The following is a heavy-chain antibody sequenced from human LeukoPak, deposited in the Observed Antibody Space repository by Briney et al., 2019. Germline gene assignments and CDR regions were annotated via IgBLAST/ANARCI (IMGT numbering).Heavy chain of an antibody. CDR2: ISSSSGYT. V-gene: IGHV3-23*01. J-gene: IGHJ4*02. D-gene: IGHD3-10*01. CDR3: ASILLWYVYDY. CDR1: GFTFTYYA. Sequence: GGSLRLSCAASGFTFTYYAMSWVRQAPGKGLEWVSVISSSSGYTYYADSVKGRFTISRDNSKNTLYLQMNSLRAEDTAVYYCASILLWYVYDYWGQGTLVTVSS.